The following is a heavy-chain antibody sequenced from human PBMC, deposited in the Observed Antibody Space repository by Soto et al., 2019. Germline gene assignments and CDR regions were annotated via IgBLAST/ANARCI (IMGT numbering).Heavy chain of an antibody. J-gene: IGHJ5*02. D-gene: IGHD3-16*01. CDR1: GYTFTTYV. CDR2: INAGNGDT. Sequence: QVQLVQSGAEEKKPGASVRVSCKASGYTFTTYVVHWVRQAPGQRLEWMGWINAGNGDTRYSQKFQGRVTLTRDKFASTAYMELSSLRSEDTAVYYCARNMEGGWFDPWGQGTLVTVSS. V-gene: IGHV1-3*05. CDR3: ARNMEGGWFDP.